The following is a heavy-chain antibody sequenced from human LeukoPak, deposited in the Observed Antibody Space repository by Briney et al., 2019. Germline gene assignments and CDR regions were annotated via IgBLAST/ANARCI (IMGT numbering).Heavy chain of an antibody. CDR1: GFTISSYS. J-gene: IGHJ4*02. CDR2: ISSSSSTI. D-gene: IGHD4-17*01. CDR3: ARDFYGAVDY. V-gene: IGHV3-48*01. Sequence: GGSLRLSCAASGFTISSYSMNWVRQAPGKGLEWVSYISSSSSTIYYADSVKGRFTISRDNAKNSLYLQMNSLRAEDTAVYYCARDFYGAVDYWGQGTLVTVSS.